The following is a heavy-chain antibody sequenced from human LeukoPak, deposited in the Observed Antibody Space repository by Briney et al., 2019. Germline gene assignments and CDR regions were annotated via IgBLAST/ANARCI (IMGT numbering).Heavy chain of an antibody. CDR2: IYSGGST. CDR1: GXTVSSNF. V-gene: IGHV3-66*01. D-gene: IGHD3-9*01. J-gene: IGHJ4*02. Sequence: GGSLRLSCAASGXTVSSNFMSWVRQAPGKGLEWVSVIYSGGSTYYADSVKGRFTISRDNSKNTLYLQMNSLRVEDTAVYYCALGLVTDYWGQGTLVTVSS. CDR3: ALGLVTDY.